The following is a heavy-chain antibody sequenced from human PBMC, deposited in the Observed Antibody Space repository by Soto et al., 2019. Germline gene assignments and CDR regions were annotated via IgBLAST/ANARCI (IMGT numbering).Heavy chain of an antibody. CDR2: ISDSGVSS. D-gene: IGHD5-12*01. V-gene: IGHV3-23*01. Sequence: GGSLRLSCAASGFTFSTCAMNWVRQAPGKGLEWVSGISDSGVSSYYADSVKGRFTISRDNSKNTLHLQMNSLRAEDTAVYYCAKQGNGYNTDYWGQGTLVTVSS. CDR3: AKQGNGYNTDY. J-gene: IGHJ4*02. CDR1: GFTFSTCA.